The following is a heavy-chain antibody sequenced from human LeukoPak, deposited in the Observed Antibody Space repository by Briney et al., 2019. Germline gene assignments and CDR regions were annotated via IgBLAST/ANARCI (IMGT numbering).Heavy chain of an antibody. D-gene: IGHD3-16*01. Sequence: PSQTLSLTCTVSGGSISSGGYHWSWIRQHPGKGLEWIGYIHNSVTNSKPSLKSRVTISVDTSKNQSSLKLSSVTAADTAVYYCARYGGYYFDYWGQGTLVTVSS. CDR3: ARYGGYYFDY. CDR1: GGSISSGGYH. CDR2: IHNSVT. J-gene: IGHJ4*02. V-gene: IGHV4-31*03.